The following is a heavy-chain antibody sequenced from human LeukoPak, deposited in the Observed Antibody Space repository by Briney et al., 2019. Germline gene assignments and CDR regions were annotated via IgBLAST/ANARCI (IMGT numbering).Heavy chain of an antibody. CDR3: ARETERSPDYYDSSGYYSEVHDAFDI. Sequence: SVKVSCKASGGTFSSYAISWVRQAPGQGLEWMGGIIPIFGTANYAQKFQGRVTITADESTSTAYMELSRLRSDDTAVYYCARETERSPDYYDSSGYYSEVHDAFDIWGQGTMVTVSS. J-gene: IGHJ3*02. CDR1: GGTFSSYA. CDR2: IIPIFGTA. V-gene: IGHV1-69*13. D-gene: IGHD3-22*01.